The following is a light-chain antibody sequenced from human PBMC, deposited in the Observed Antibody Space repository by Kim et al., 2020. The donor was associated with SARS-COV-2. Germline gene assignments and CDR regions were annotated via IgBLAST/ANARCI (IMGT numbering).Light chain of an antibody. V-gene: IGKV1-5*01. Sequence: ASVEDRVTLTCRASQSISSWLAWYQQKPGKAPKLLIYDASSLESGVPSRFSGSGSGTEFTLTISSLQPYDFATYYCQQYNSYSITFGQGTRLEIK. CDR3: QQYNSYSIT. CDR2: DAS. CDR1: QSISSW. J-gene: IGKJ5*01.